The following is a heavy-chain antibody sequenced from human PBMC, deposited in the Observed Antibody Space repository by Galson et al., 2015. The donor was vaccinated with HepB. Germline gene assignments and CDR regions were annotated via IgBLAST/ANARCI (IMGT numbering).Heavy chain of an antibody. V-gene: IGHV4-61*01. CDR3: ARGATMVQGASPSDWFDP. CDR2: IYYSGST. CDR1: GGSVSSGSYY. J-gene: IGHJ5*02. Sequence: ETLSLTCTVSGGSVSSGSYYWSWIRQPPGKGLEWIGYIYYSGSTNYNPSLKSRVTISVDTSKNQFSLKLSSVTAADTAVYYCARGATMVQGASPSDWFDPWGQGTLVTVSS. D-gene: IGHD3-10*01.